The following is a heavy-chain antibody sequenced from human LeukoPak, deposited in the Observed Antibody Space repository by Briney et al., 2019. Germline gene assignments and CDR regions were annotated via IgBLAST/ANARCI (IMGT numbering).Heavy chain of an antibody. CDR1: GYTFTGYY. J-gene: IGHJ4*02. V-gene: IGHV1-69*13. D-gene: IGHD5-18*01. Sequence: ASVKVSCMASGYTFTGYYMHWVRQAPGQGLEWMGGIIPIFGTANYAQKFQGRVTITADESTSTAYMELSSLRSEDTAVYYCARSLPSLGYSYGFSDYWGQGTLVTVSS. CDR2: IIPIFGTA. CDR3: ARSLPSLGYSYGFSDY.